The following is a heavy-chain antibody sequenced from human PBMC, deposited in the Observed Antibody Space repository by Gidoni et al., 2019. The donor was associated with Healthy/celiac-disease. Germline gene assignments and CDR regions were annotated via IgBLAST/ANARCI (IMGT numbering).Heavy chain of an antibody. J-gene: IGHJ3*02. CDR2: FDPEDGQT. CDR3: LGRYCSSTSCSESPRDDAFDI. Sequence: QVQLVQSGAEVKKPGASVKVSCKVSGNPITELSMHWVRQAPGKGLAGMAGFDPEDGQTIYAQKFQGRVTMTEDTSTDTAYMELSSLRSEDTAVYYCLGRYCSSTSCSESPRDDAFDIWGQGTMVTVSS. CDR1: GNPITELS. V-gene: IGHV1-24*01. D-gene: IGHD2-2*01.